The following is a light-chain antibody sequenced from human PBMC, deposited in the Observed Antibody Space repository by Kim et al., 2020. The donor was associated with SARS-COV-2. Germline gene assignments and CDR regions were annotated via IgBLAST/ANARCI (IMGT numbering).Light chain of an antibody. CDR1: SSDVGGYKY. CDR2: DVS. Sequence: QSALTQPASVSGSPGQSITISCTGTSSDVGGYKYVSWYQQHPGKAPKLIIYDVSDRPSGVSNRFSGSKSGNTASLTISGLEAEDEADYYCSSYTSSTLVVFGAGTQLTVL. CDR3: SSYTSSTLVV. V-gene: IGLV2-14*01. J-gene: IGLJ3*02.